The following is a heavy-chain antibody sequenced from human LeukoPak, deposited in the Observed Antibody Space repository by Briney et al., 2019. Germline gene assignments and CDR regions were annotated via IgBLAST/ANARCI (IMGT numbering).Heavy chain of an antibody. V-gene: IGHV3-53*01. D-gene: IGHD3-10*01. Sequence: GGSLRLSCAASGFTVSSNYMSWVRQAPGNGLEWVSVIYSGGSTYYADSVKGRFTISRDNSKNTLYLQMNSLRAEDTAVYYCASFRYYGSGRGGYFDYWGQGTLVTVSS. CDR3: ASFRYYGSGRGGYFDY. CDR1: GFTVSSNY. J-gene: IGHJ4*02. CDR2: IYSGGST.